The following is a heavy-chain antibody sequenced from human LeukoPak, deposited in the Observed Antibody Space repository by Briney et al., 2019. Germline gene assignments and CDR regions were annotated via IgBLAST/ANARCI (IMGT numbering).Heavy chain of an antibody. J-gene: IGHJ4*02. V-gene: IGHV4-39*07. CDR3: ARDWGYYDFWSGFAYYFDY. CDR1: GGSISSSSYY. D-gene: IGHD3-3*01. Sequence: SETLSLTCTVSGGSISSSSYYWGWIRQPPGKGLEWIGSIYYSGSTYYNPSLKSRVTISVDTSKNQFSLKLSSVTAADTAVYCCARDWGYYDFWSGFAYYFDYWGQGTLVTVSS. CDR2: IYYSGST.